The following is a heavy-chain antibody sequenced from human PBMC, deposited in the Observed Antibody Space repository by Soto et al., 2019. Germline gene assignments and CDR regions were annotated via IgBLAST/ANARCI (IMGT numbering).Heavy chain of an antibody. Sequence: SVKVSCKASGGTFSSYAISWVRQAPGQGLEWMGGIIPIFGTANYAQKLQGRVTISADKSTSTAYMELSSLRSDDTAVYYCASGSLYGSGSYPVDYWGQGTLVTVSS. CDR3: ASGSLYGSGSYPVDY. CDR1: GGTFSSYA. J-gene: IGHJ4*01. CDR2: IIPIFGTA. D-gene: IGHD3-10*01. V-gene: IGHV1-69*06.